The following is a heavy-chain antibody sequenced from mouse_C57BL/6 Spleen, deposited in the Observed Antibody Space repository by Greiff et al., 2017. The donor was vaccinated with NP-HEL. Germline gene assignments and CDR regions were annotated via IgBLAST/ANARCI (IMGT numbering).Heavy chain of an antibody. J-gene: IGHJ1*03. Sequence: QVQLQQPGAELVMPGASVKLSCKASGYTFTSYWMHWVQQRPGQGLEWIGEIDPSDSYTNYNQKFKGKSTLTVDKSSSTAYMQLSSLTSEDSAVYYCARKFYYGSSYGWYFDVWGTGTTVTVSS. CDR2: IDPSDSYT. CDR3: ARKFYYGSSYGWYFDV. D-gene: IGHD1-1*01. CDR1: GYTFTSYW. V-gene: IGHV1-69*01.